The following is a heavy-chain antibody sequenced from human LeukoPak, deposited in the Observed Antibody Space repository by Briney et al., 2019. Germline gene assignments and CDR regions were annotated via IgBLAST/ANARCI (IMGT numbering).Heavy chain of an antibody. CDR3: ARDLFYSVSGTYYNVGRVFNY. CDR1: GYTFTGYY. Sequence: ASVKVSCKASGYTFTGYYMHWARQAPGQGLKWMGWINPNSGGTNYAQKFQGRVTMTRDTSISTAYMELSRLRSDDTAVYYCARDLFYSVSGTYYNVGRVFNYWGQGTLVTVSS. CDR2: INPNSGGT. J-gene: IGHJ4*02. V-gene: IGHV1-2*02. D-gene: IGHD3-10*01.